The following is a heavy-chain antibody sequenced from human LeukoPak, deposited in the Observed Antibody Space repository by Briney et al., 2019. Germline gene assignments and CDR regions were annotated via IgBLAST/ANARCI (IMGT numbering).Heavy chain of an antibody. Sequence: GASVKVSCKASGYTFTSYGISWVRQAPGQGLEWMGWISAYNGNTNYAQKLQGRVTMTTDTSTSTAYMELRRLRSDDTAVYYCARLIVVVPAALDAFDIWGQGTMVTVSS. J-gene: IGHJ3*02. CDR1: GYTFTSYG. D-gene: IGHD2-2*01. CDR2: ISAYNGNT. CDR3: ARLIVVVPAALDAFDI. V-gene: IGHV1-18*04.